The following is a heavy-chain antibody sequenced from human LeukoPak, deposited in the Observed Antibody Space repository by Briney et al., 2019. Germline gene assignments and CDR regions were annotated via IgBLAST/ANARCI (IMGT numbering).Heavy chain of an antibody. V-gene: IGHV1-18*01. D-gene: IGHD2-15*01. CDR1: GYTFTSYG. J-gene: IGHJ4*02. CDR2: ISAYNGNT. Sequence: ASVKVSCKASGYTFTSYGISWVRQAPGQGLEWMGWISAYNGNTNCAQKLQGRVTMTTDTSTSTAYMELRSLRSDDTAVYYCARDNRGYCSGGSCYSVDYWGQGTLVTVSS. CDR3: ARDNRGYCSGGSCYSVDY.